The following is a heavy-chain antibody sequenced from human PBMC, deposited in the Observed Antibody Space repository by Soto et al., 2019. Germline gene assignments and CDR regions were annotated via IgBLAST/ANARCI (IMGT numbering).Heavy chain of an antibody. CDR2: INAGNGNT. V-gene: IGHV1-3*01. CDR1: GYTFTSYA. Sequence: ASVKVSCKASGYTFTSYAMHWVRQAPGQRLEWMGWINAGNGNTKYSQKFQGRVTITRDTSASTAYMELSSLRSEDTAVYYCARADAVAGTKIYYYYGMDVWGQGTTVTVSS. J-gene: IGHJ6*02. D-gene: IGHD6-19*01. CDR3: ARADAVAGTKIYYYYGMDV.